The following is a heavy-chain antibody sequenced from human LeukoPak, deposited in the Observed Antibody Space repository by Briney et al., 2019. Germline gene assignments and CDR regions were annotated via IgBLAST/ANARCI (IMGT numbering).Heavy chain of an antibody. CDR3: ARAPMIVVVFPPRLDF. V-gene: IGHV1-2*02. CDR1: GYTFTGYY. CDR2: INPNTGGT. Sequence: ASVKVSCKTSGYTFTGYYMHWVRQAPGQGLEWMGWINPNTGGTNYAQKFQGRVTMTSDTSISTAYMELSSLRSDDTAMYYCARAPMIVVVFPPRLDFWGQGILVTVSS. D-gene: IGHD3-22*01. J-gene: IGHJ4*02.